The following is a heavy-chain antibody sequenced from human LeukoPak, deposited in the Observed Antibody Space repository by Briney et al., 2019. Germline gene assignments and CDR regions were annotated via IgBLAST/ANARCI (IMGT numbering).Heavy chain of an antibody. Sequence: GGSLRLSCAASGFTFSSQWMSWVRQAPGKGLEWVANVNQGGTEKYYVDSVKGRFTISRDNAENSLYLQMNSLRVEDTALYYCARTRVVGSTGGAFDIWGQGTMVAVSS. CDR3: ARTRVVGSTGGAFDI. D-gene: IGHD2-15*01. J-gene: IGHJ3*02. V-gene: IGHV3-7*03. CDR1: GFTFSSQW. CDR2: VNQGGTEK.